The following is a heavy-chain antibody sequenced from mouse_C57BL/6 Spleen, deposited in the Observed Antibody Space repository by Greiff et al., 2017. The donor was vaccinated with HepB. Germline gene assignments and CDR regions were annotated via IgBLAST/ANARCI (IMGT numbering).Heavy chain of an antibody. V-gene: IGHV5-16*01. Sequence: EVQLVESEGGLVQPGSSMKLSCTASGFTFSDYYMAWVRQVPEKGLEWVANINYDGSSTYYLDSLKSRFIISRDNAKNILYLQMSSLKSEDTATYYCARERYYYFDYWGQGTTLTVSS. CDR2: INYDGSST. D-gene: IGHD1-1*01. J-gene: IGHJ2*01. CDR3: ARERYYYFDY. CDR1: GFTFSDYY.